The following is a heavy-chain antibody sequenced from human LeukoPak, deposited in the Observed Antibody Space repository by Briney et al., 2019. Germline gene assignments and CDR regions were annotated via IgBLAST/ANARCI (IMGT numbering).Heavy chain of an antibody. CDR3: ASRGGPKSPSSFFDI. D-gene: IGHD3-10*01. Sequence: ASVKVSCKASGGTFSSYAISWVRQAPGQGLEWMGGIIPIFGTANYAQKFQGRVTITTDESTSTAYMELSSLRSEDTAVYYCASRGGPKSPSSFFDIWGQGTMVTVSS. J-gene: IGHJ3*02. CDR1: GGTFSSYA. V-gene: IGHV1-69*05. CDR2: IIPIFGTA.